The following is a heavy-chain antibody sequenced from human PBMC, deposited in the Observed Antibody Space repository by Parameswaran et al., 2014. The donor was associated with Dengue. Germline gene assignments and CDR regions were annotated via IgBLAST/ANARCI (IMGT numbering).Heavy chain of an antibody. V-gene: IGHV4-59*01. CDR3: ARTSDTAMENYYYYYGMDV. CDR2: LLHGST. CDR1: AISSA. D-gene: IGHD5-18*01. J-gene: IGHJ6*02. Sequence: AISSARWIRQPQEGTGVDWVYLLHGSTNYNPSLKSRVTISVDTSKNQFSLKLSSVTAADTAVYYCARTSDTAMENYYYYYGMDVWGQGTTVTVSS.